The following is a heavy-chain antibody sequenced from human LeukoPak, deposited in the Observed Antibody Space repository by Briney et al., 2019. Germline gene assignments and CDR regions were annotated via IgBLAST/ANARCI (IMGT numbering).Heavy chain of an antibody. Sequence: ASVKVSCKASGYTFTGYYMRWVRQAPGQGLEWMGWINPNSGGTNYAQKFQGRVTMTRDTSISTAYMELSRLRSDDTAVYYCARDLKDTAMPRDYYYYGMDVWGQGTTVTVSS. D-gene: IGHD5-18*01. CDR3: ARDLKDTAMPRDYYYYGMDV. CDR2: INPNSGGT. J-gene: IGHJ6*02. V-gene: IGHV1-2*02. CDR1: GYTFTGYY.